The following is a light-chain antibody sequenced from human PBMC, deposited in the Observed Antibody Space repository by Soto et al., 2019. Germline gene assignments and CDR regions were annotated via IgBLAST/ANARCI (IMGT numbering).Light chain of an antibody. J-gene: IGKJ4*01. CDR2: WAS. Sequence: LTQSPTSRAVSLGKTATMKCKSSQSVLYSSNNKNYLAWYQQKPGQPPKLLIYWASTRESGVPDRFSGSGSGTDFTLTISSLQAEDVAVYYCQQYYSTPLTFGGGTKVDI. CDR1: QSVLYSSNNKNY. V-gene: IGKV4-1*01. CDR3: QQYYSTPLT.